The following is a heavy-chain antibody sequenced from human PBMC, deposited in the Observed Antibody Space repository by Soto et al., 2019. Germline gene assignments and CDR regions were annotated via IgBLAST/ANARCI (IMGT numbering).Heavy chain of an antibody. D-gene: IGHD6-19*01. CDR3: ARPLGWRDAFDI. Sequence: EVQLVESGGGLVQPGGSLRLSCAASGLTFNTYWMSWVRQAPGKGLEWVANIKQDGNDKYYVDSVKGRFIISIDNAKKLLYLQMNSLRAEDTAVYFCARPLGWRDAFDIWGQGTMVTVSS. CDR2: IKQDGNDK. J-gene: IGHJ3*02. CDR1: GLTFNTYW. V-gene: IGHV3-7*01.